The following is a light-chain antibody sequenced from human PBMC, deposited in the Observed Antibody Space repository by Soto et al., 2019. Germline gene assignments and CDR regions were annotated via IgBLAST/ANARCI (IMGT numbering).Light chain of an antibody. CDR2: AAS. Sequence: DIQKTRSPSSLSASVGDRVTITCLASQGIRNDLGWYQQKPGKAPKRLIYAASSLQSGVPSRFSGSGSGTEFTLTISSLQSEDFAVYYCQQYNNWPRTFGQGTKVDIK. CDR1: QGIRND. J-gene: IGKJ1*01. V-gene: IGKV1-17*01. CDR3: QQYNNWPRT.